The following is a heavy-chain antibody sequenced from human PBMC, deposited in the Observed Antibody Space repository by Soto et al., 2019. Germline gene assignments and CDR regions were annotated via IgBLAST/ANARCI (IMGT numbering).Heavy chain of an antibody. CDR3: ARVRSWAGLNYYYGMDV. Sequence: GGSLRLSCAASGFTFSSYGMHWVRQAPGKGLEWVAVIWYDGSNKYYADSVKGRFTISRDNSKNTLYLQMNSLRAEDTAVYYCARVRSWAGLNYYYGMDVWGQGTTVTVSS. D-gene: IGHD3-10*01. CDR2: IWYDGSNK. CDR1: GFTFSSYG. J-gene: IGHJ6*02. V-gene: IGHV3-33*01.